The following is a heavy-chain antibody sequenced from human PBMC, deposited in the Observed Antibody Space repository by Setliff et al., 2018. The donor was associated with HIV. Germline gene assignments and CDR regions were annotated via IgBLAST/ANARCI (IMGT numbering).Heavy chain of an antibody. CDR3: ASGKGVRGVIITGGLDV. J-gene: IGHJ6*03. D-gene: IGHD3-10*01. CDR2: INPSGGST. V-gene: IGHV1-46*01. CDR1: GYTFTSYY. Sequence: ASVKVSCKASGYTFTSYYMHRVRQAPGQGLEWMGTINPSGGSTSYAQKFQGRVTMTRDTSTSTVYMELSSLRSEDTAVYYCASGKGVRGVIITGGLDVWGKGTTVTV.